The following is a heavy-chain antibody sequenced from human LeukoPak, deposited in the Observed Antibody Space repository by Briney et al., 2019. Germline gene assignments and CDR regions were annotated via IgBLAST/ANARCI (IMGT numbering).Heavy chain of an antibody. Sequence: ASVKVSCKASGYTFTGYYMHWVQQAPGQGLEWMGWINPNSGGTNYAQKFQGRVTMTRDTSISTAYMELSRLRSDDTAVYYCARLGYCSSTSCYSGHFDYWGQGTLVTVSS. D-gene: IGHD2-2*02. V-gene: IGHV1-2*02. CDR3: ARLGYCSSTSCYSGHFDY. CDR1: GYTFTGYY. J-gene: IGHJ4*02. CDR2: INPNSGGT.